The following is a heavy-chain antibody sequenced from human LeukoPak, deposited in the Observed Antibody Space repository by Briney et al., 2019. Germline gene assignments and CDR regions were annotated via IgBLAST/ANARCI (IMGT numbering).Heavy chain of an antibody. Sequence: ASVKVSCKASGYTFTGYYMHWVRQAPGQGLEWMGWINPNSGGTNYAQKFQGWVTMTRDTSISTAYMELSRLRSDDTAVYYCARERITIFGVVYYYYYGMDVWGQGTTVTVSS. CDR1: GYTFTGYY. CDR2: INPNSGGT. CDR3: ARERITIFGVVYYYYYGMDV. J-gene: IGHJ6*02. D-gene: IGHD3-3*01. V-gene: IGHV1-2*04.